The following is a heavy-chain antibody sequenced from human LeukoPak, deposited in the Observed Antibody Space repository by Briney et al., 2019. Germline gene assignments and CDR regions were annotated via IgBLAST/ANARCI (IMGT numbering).Heavy chain of an antibody. CDR3: AMSGYSYGFPLGY. D-gene: IGHD5-18*01. Sequence: PSETLSLTCTVSGGPISSYYWSWIRQPPGKGLEWIGYIYYSGSTNYNPSLKSRVTISVDTSKNQFSLKLSSVTAADTAVYYCAMSGYSYGFPLGYWGQGTLVTVSS. CDR2: IYYSGST. V-gene: IGHV4-59*01. J-gene: IGHJ4*02. CDR1: GGPISSYY.